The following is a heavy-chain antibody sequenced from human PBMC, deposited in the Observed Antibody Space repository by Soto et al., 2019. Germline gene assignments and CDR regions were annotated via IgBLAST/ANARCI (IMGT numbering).Heavy chain of an antibody. Sequence: ASVKVSCKASGYTFTGYYMHWVRQAPGQGLEWMGWINPNSGGTNYAQKFQGWVTMTRDTSISTAYMELSRLRSDDTAVYYCARGGIVGCTNGVCDETIYYYYYYMDVWGKGTTVTVSS. CDR1: GYTFTGYY. D-gene: IGHD2-8*01. CDR3: ARGGIVGCTNGVCDETIYYYYYYMDV. V-gene: IGHV1-2*04. CDR2: INPNSGGT. J-gene: IGHJ6*03.